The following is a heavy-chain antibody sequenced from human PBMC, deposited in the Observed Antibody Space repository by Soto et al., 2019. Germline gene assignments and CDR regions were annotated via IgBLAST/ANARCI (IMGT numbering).Heavy chain of an antibody. Sequence: QVQLVQSGAEVKKSGASVKVSCKASGYTFTGYYIHWVRQAPGQGLEWMGWINPDTGGTDYTQKFQGWVTMTRDRARTTAYMEVSSLKSDDTAVYFCGRAVARDGSSWYRGGYDSWGQGTLVTVSS. J-gene: IGHJ4*02. V-gene: IGHV1-2*04. CDR3: GRAVARDGSSWYRGGYDS. CDR1: GYTFTGYY. CDR2: INPDTGGT. D-gene: IGHD6-13*01.